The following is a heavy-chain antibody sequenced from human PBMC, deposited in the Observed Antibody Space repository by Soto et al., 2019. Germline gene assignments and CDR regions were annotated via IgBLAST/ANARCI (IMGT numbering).Heavy chain of an antibody. CDR3: ARDGLRAGYCTNGVCYSSDWFDP. CDR1: GSTLRRYY. CDR2: INPTSDYT. D-gene: IGHD2-8*01. Sequence: ASVKLSCTTSGSTLRRYYMQWVREDTGKLLEWMGMINPTSDYTNYAQKLQGRVTMTTDTSTSTAYMELRSLRSDDTAVYYCARDGLRAGYCTNGVCYSSDWFDPWGQGPLVTVSS. J-gene: IGHJ5*02. V-gene: IGHV1-46*01.